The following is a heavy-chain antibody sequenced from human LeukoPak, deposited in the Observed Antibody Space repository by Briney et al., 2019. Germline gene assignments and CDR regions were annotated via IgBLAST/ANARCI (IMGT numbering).Heavy chain of an antibody. CDR2: ISPYNGNA. V-gene: IGHV1-18*01. J-gene: IGHJ4*02. D-gene: IGHD5-12*01. CDR1: GYTFTSYG. CDR3: ARGSGYDIYYFDY. Sequence: ASVKVSCKAAGYTFTSYGISWARQAPGQGLEWMGWISPYNGNADYAQKFQGRVTMTTDTSTSTAYMELRSLRSDDTAVYYCARGSGYDIYYFDYWGQGTLVTVSS.